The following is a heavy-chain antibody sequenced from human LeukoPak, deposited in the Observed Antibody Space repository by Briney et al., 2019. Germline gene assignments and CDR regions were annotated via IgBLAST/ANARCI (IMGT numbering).Heavy chain of an antibody. D-gene: IGHD5-18*01. CDR3: AKSSSYGFTPFDY. CDR2: ISGSGGST. Sequence: GGSLRLSCAASGFTFSSYAMSWVRQAPGKGLEWVSAISGSGGSTYYADSVKGRFTISRDNAKNSLYLQMNSLRAEDTALYYCAKSSSYGFTPFDYWGQGTLVTVSS. V-gene: IGHV3-23*01. CDR1: GFTFSSYA. J-gene: IGHJ4*02.